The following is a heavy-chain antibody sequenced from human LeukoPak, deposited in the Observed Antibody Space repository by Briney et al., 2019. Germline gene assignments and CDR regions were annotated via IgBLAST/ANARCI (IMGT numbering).Heavy chain of an antibody. CDR3: ARGGIAAAVTGY. D-gene: IGHD6-13*01. CDR2: INPDNGVT. Sequence: ASVKVSCKASGYTFTGYYIHWVRQAPGQGLEWMGWINPDNGVTNYAQKFQGRVTITRDTSISTAYMELSSLRSKDTAVYYCARGGIAAAVTGYWGQGTLVTVSS. J-gene: IGHJ4*02. CDR1: GYTFTGYY. V-gene: IGHV1-2*02.